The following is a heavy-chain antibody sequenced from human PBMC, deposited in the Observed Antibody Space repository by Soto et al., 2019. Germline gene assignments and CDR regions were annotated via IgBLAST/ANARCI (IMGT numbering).Heavy chain of an antibody. V-gene: IGHV1-58*01. J-gene: IGHJ6*02. CDR1: GFTFTSSA. CDR3: AAKLLYYDFWSGPYGMDV. D-gene: IGHD3-3*01. Sequence: ASVKVSCKASGFTFTSSAVQWVRQARGQRLEWIGWIVVGSGNTNYAQKFQERVTITRDMSTSTAYMELSSLRSEDTAVYYCAAKLLYYDFWSGPYGMDVWGQGTTVTVSS. CDR2: IVVGSGNT.